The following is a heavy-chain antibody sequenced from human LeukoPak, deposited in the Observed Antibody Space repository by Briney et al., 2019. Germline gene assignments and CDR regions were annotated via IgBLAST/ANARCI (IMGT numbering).Heavy chain of an antibody. V-gene: IGHV4-59*12. CDR3: ARDARSRNWFDP. CDR2: IYHSGST. Sequence: NPSETLSLTCTVSGGSISSYYWSWIRQPPGKGLEWIEYIYHSGSTYYNPSLKSRVTISVDTSKNQFSLKLSSVTAADTAVYYCARDARSRNWFDPWGQGTLVTVSS. CDR1: GGSISSYY. D-gene: IGHD3-3*01. J-gene: IGHJ5*02.